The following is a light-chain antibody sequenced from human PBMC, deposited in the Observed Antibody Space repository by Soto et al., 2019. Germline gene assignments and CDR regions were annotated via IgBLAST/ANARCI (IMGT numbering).Light chain of an antibody. Sequence: IQITQSPSSLSASVGDRVTITCRASETTASYLNWYQQKPGKAPKLLIRAASRLESGVPARFSGSGSGTDFTLTISSLQPEDVATYYCQQSYNTPFTFGPGTKVDV. CDR2: AAS. CDR1: ETTASY. CDR3: QQSYNTPFT. J-gene: IGKJ3*01. V-gene: IGKV1-39*01.